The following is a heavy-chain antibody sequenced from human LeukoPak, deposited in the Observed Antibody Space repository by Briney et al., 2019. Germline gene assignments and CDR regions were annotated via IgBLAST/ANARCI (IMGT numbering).Heavy chain of an antibody. D-gene: IGHD2-15*01. J-gene: IGHJ5*02. Sequence: SETLSLTCTVSGGSISSYYWSWIRQPAGKGLEWIGRIYTSGSTNYNPSLKSRVTISVDTSNNQFSLKLNSVTAADTAVYYCAREGLGYCSGGSCYPNWFDPWGQGTLVTVSS. V-gene: IGHV4-4*07. CDR2: IYTSGST. CDR1: GGSISSYY. CDR3: AREGLGYCSGGSCYPNWFDP.